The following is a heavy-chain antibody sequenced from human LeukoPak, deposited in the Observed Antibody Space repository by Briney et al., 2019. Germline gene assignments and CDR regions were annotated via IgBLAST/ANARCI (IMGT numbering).Heavy chain of an antibody. Sequence: SETLSLTCTVSGGSLSSYYWSWVRQPPGKGLEWIGYIYYSGSSHYNPSLMSGVTISLDTTKNRFSLRLNSMPAADTAVYYCARERVVAVAGTRARWFDPWGQGTLVTVSS. CDR1: GGSLSSYY. J-gene: IGHJ5*02. CDR3: ARERVVAVAGTRARWFDP. CDR2: IYYSGSS. V-gene: IGHV4-59*01. D-gene: IGHD6-19*01.